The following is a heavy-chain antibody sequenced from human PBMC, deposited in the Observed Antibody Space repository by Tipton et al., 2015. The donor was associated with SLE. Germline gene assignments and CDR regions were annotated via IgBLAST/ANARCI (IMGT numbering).Heavy chain of an antibody. CDR3: ARRRDGQYFDY. CDR2: FYYRGST. D-gene: IGHD5-24*01. CDR1: GGSLTTRGYY. V-gene: IGHV4-39*07. Sequence: GLVKPSETLSLNCTVSGGSLTTRGYYWAWIRQSPGKGLELIGHFYYRGSTYYNPSLRPRLTISVDTSNNQFSLNLSSLTAADTAIYYCARRRDGQYFDYWGQGTLVTVSS. J-gene: IGHJ4*02.